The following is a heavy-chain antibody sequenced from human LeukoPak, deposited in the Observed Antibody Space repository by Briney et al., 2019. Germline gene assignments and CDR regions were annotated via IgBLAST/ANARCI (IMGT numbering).Heavy chain of an antibody. CDR3: ARDWPNRLTAGGIWFDP. D-gene: IGHD6-13*01. J-gene: IGHJ5*02. Sequence: GGSLRLSCAASGFIFTENGMHWVRQAPGKGLEWVAVIWYDGSDKYYADSVKGRFTISRDNSKDTVYLQMNSLRVEDTAVYFRARDWPNRLTAGGIWFDPWGPGTLVTVSA. CDR2: IWYDGSDK. V-gene: IGHV3-33*01. CDR1: GFIFTENG.